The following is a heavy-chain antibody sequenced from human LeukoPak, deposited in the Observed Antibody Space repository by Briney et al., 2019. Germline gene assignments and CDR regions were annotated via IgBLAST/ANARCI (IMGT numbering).Heavy chain of an antibody. D-gene: IGHD1-1*01. J-gene: IGHJ6*03. CDR1: GFTFSSYA. CDR2: ISSNGGST. CDR3: ATMTLNWNVMRARSRPRGYYYYYMDV. Sequence: GGSLRLSCAASGFTFSSYAMHWVRQAPGKGLEYVSAISSNGGSTYYANSVKGRFTISRDNSKNTLYLQMGSLRSEDTAVYYCATMTLNWNVMRARSRPRGYYYYYMDVWGKGTTVTISS. V-gene: IGHV3-64*01.